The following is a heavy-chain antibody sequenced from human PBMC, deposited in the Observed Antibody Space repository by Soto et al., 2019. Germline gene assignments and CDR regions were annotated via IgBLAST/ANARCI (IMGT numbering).Heavy chain of an antibody. CDR1: GFTFSSYS. CDR3: AREYCSSTSCFNWFDP. V-gene: IGHV3-48*01. CDR2: ISSSSSTI. Sequence: PGGSLRLSCAASGFTFSSYSMNWVRQAPGKGLEWVSYISSSSSTIYYADSVKGRFTISRDNAKNSLYLQMNSLRAEDTAVYYCAREYCSSTSCFNWFDPWGQGTLVTVS. D-gene: IGHD2-2*01. J-gene: IGHJ5*02.